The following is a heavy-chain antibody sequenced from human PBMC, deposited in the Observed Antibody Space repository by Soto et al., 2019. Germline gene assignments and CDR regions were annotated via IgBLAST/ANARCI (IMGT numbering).Heavy chain of an antibody. CDR1: GFTFSSYA. V-gene: IGHV3-30-3*01. D-gene: IGHD4-17*01. Sequence: QVQLVESGGGVVQPGRSLRLSCAASGFTFSSYAMHWVRQAPGKGLEWVAVISYDGSNKYYADSVKGRFTISRDNSKNTLYLQMNSLRAEDTTVYYCARGRPPVTRLFAHWGQGTLVTVSS. CDR2: ISYDGSNK. J-gene: IGHJ4*02. CDR3: ARGRPPVTRLFAH.